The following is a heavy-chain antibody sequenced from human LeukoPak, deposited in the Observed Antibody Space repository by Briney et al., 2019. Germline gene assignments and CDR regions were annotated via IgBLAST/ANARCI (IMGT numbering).Heavy chain of an antibody. D-gene: IGHD1-26*01. CDR3: ARGHSGSYFLY. J-gene: IGHJ4*02. Sequence: SETLSLTCAVSGYSISSNYYWGWIRPPPGKGLEWIGSILHAGYTDYNPSLKSRVIMSVDTSKNQFSLKVSSVTAADTAVYYCARGHSGSYFLYWGQGTLVTASS. CDR1: GYSISSNYY. V-gene: IGHV4-38-2*01. CDR2: ILHAGYT.